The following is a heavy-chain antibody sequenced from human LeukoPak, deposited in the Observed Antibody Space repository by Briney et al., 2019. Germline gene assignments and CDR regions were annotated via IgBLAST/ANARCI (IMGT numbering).Heavy chain of an antibody. CDR1: GFTFSSYA. D-gene: IGHD3-3*01. CDR2: ISYDGSNK. J-gene: IGHJ6*03. Sequence: GGSPRLSCAASGFTFSSYAMHWVRQAPGKGLEWVAVISYDGSNKYYADSVKGRFTISRDNSKNTLYLQMNSLRAEDTAVYYCARGKRITIFGVVTPKYYYYMDVWGKGTTVTVSS. V-gene: IGHV3-30-3*01. CDR3: ARGKRITIFGVVTPKYYYYMDV.